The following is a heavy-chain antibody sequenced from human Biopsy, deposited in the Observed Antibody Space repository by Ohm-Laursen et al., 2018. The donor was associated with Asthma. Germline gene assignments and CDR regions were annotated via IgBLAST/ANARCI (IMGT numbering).Heavy chain of an antibody. J-gene: IGHJ4*02. Sequence: LRLSCAASGFNFHNYGMNWVRRAPGKGLEWVAQILFDGRKINYPDSVKGRFTISRDNSKNMVYLQMNSLRPEDTAVYYCARDRVAGRSYYFDYWGQGSLVSVSS. CDR3: ARDRVAGRSYYFDY. CDR1: GFNFHNYG. V-gene: IGHV3-30*03. CDR2: ILFDGRKI. D-gene: IGHD6-13*01.